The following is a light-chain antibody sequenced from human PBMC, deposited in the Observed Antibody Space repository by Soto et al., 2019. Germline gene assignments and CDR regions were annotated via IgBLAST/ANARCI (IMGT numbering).Light chain of an antibody. J-gene: IGKJ5*01. V-gene: IGKV1-39*01. Sequence: DIQMTQSPSSLSASAGDRVTITCRASESIISYLNWYQQKPGKAPKLLIYAASSLQSGVPSRFSGSGSGTDYTLTIGSLQPEDFATYYCQQSYSTPITFGQGTRLDIK. CDR3: QQSYSTPIT. CDR1: ESIISY. CDR2: AAS.